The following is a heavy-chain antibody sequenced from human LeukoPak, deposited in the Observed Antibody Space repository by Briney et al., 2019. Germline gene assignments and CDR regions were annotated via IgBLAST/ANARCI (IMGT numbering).Heavy chain of an antibody. CDR2: ISWNSASV. D-gene: IGHD6-13*01. V-gene: IGHV3-9*01. CDR1: GFTVSSNY. CDR3: AKDYGYSSSWYDY. J-gene: IGHJ4*02. Sequence: GGSLRLSCAASGFTVSSNYMSWVRQAPGKGLEWASTISWNSASVGYVDSVKGRFTISRDNAKKTLYLQMNSLRTEDTALYYCAKDYGYSSSWYDYWGQGTLVTVSS.